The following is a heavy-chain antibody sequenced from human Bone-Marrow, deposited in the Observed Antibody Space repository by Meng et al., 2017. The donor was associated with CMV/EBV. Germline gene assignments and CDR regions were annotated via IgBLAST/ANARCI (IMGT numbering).Heavy chain of an antibody. V-gene: IGHV3-7*01. J-gene: IGHJ6*02. Sequence: GESLKISCAASGSTFSSYWMSWVRQAPGKGLEWVANIKQDGSEKYYVDSVKGRFTISRDNAKISLYLQMNSLRAEDTAVYYCAREGHTSFRFKYYYYYGMDVWGQGTTVTVSS. D-gene: IGHD2-2*01. CDR2: IKQDGSEK. CDR3: AREGHTSFRFKYYYYYGMDV. CDR1: GSTFSSYW.